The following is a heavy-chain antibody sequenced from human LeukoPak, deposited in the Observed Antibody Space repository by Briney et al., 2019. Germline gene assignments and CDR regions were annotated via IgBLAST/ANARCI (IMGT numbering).Heavy chain of an antibody. V-gene: IGHV1-46*01. J-gene: IGHJ5*02. CDR2: INPSGGST. CDR3: ARDSTRATVTTSGWFDP. D-gene: IGHD4-17*01. CDR1: GYTFTSYY. Sequence: GASVNVSCKASGYTFTSYYMHWVRQAPGQGLEWMGIINPSGGSTSYAQKFQGRVTMTRDTSTSTVYMELSSLRSEDTAVYYCARDSTRATVTTSGWFDPWGQGTLVTVSS.